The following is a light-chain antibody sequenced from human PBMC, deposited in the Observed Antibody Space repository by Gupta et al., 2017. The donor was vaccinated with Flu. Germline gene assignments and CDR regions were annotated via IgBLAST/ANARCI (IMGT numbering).Light chain of an antibody. J-gene: IGKJ4*01. Sequence: RATLSCRASQSVSSNLAWYQQKPGQAPRLLIYGASTRATGIPARFSGSGSGTEFTLTISSLQSEDVAVYYCQQYNNWPPELTFGGGTKVEIK. CDR3: QQYNNWPPELT. V-gene: IGKV3-15*01. CDR2: GAS. CDR1: QSVSSN.